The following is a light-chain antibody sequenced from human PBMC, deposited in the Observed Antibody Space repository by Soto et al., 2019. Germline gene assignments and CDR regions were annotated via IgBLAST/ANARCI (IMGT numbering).Light chain of an antibody. Sequence: QSVLTQPASVSGSPGQSITISCTGTSSDVGGYNYVSWYQQHPGKAPKLMIYDVSNRPSGVSNRFSGSKSGNTASLTISGLQAEDESDYYCSSYTGSSTYVFGPGTKATVL. J-gene: IGLJ1*01. CDR1: SSDVGGYNY. V-gene: IGLV2-14*01. CDR3: SSYTGSSTYV. CDR2: DVS.